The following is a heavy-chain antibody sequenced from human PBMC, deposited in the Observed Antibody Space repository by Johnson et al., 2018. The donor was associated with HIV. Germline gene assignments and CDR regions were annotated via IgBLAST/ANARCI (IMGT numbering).Heavy chain of an antibody. J-gene: IGHJ3*02. D-gene: IGHD3-22*01. CDR3: ARGFGNSGYYYGRFGAFDI. V-gene: IGHV3-20*04. CDR2: INWNGGSR. Sequence: VQLVESGGGVVRPGGSLRLSCAASGFAFDDYGMSWVRQAPGKGLEWVSGINWNGGSRGYADSVQGRFTISRDNAKNSLYLQMNSLRAEDTALYYCARGFGNSGYYYGRFGAFDIWGQGTMVTVSS. CDR1: GFAFDDYG.